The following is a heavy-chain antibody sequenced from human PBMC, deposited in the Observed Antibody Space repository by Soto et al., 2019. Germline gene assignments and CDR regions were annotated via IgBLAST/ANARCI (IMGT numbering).Heavy chain of an antibody. J-gene: IGHJ4*02. V-gene: IGHV1-18*04. CDR1: GYTFTSYG. Sequence: QVPLVQSGAEVKKPGASVKVSCKASGYTFTSYGISWVRQAPGQGLEWMGWISAYNGNTNYAQKLQGRVTMTTDTSTSTAYMELRSLRSDDTAVYYCAREYCTNGVCYPVYFDYWGQGTLVTVSS. CDR3: AREYCTNGVCYPVYFDY. CDR2: ISAYNGNT. D-gene: IGHD2-8*01.